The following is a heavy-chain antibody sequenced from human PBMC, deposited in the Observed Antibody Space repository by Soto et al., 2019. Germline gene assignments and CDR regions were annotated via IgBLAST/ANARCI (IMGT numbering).Heavy chain of an antibody. J-gene: IGHJ4*02. CDR2: IYTSGST. CDR3: ARYRREAVAGYTLDN. D-gene: IGHD6-13*01. V-gene: IGHV4-4*07. CDR1: GGSISSYY. Sequence: SETLSLTCTVSGGSISSYYWSWIRQPAGKGLEWIGRIYTSGSTNYNPSLKSRVTMSVDTSKNQFSLKVNSMTAADTAVYYCARYRREAVAGYTLDNWGQGILVTVSS.